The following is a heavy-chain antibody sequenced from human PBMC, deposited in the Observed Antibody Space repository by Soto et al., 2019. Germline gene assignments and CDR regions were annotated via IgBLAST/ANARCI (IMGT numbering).Heavy chain of an antibody. Sequence: GGSLRLSCAASGLAFNIENMNWVRQAPGKGLEWVSTISSGGTFIYYADSLKGRFTISRDNAKNSLFLHMNRLTAEDTAVYYCVRSSCTSGVCYFVNWGQGTRVTVSS. D-gene: IGHD2-8*01. CDR1: GLAFNIEN. CDR3: VRSSCTSGVCYFVN. J-gene: IGHJ4*02. V-gene: IGHV3-21*01. CDR2: ISSGGTFI.